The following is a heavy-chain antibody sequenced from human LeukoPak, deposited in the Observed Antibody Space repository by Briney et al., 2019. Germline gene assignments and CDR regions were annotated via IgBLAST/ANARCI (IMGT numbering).Heavy chain of an antibody. CDR1: GYSISSGYY. Sequence: RASETLSLTCTVSGYSISSGYYWGWIRQPPGKGLEWIGSIYHSGSTYYNPSLKSRVTISVDTSKNQFSLKLSSVTAADTAVYYCARAKFIAARPDVGFYYWGQGTLVTVSS. D-gene: IGHD6-6*01. J-gene: IGHJ4*02. V-gene: IGHV4-38-2*02. CDR2: IYHSGST. CDR3: ARAKFIAARPDVGFYY.